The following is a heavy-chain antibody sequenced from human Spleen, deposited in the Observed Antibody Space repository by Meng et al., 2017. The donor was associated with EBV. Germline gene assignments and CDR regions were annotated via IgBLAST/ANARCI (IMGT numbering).Heavy chain of an antibody. CDR3: ASAPPGLPHDS. D-gene: IGHD5-12*01. CDR2: INHSGST. J-gene: IGHJ4*02. CDR1: GGSFSGFY. Sequence: HVQLQEWGARVLKPSVTLSLTRAVYGGSFSGFYWTWIRQPPGKGLEWIGEINHSGSTNYNPSLKSRVTISVDTSKNQFSLNLISVTAADTAVYYCASAPPGLPHDSWGQGTLVTASS. V-gene: IGHV4-34*02.